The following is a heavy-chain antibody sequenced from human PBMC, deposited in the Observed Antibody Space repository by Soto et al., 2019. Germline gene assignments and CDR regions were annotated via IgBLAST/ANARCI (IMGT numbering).Heavy chain of an antibody. V-gene: IGHV4-39*01. Sequence: SETLSLTCTVSGGSISSSSYYWGWLRQPPGKGLEWIGSIYYSGSTYYNPSLKSRVTISVDTSKNQFSLKLSSVTAADTAVYYCARQASRYYYDSSGYYLDYWGPGTLVTVSS. CDR3: ARQASRYYYDSSGYYLDY. CDR1: GGSISSSSYY. CDR2: IYYSGST. J-gene: IGHJ4*02. D-gene: IGHD3-22*01.